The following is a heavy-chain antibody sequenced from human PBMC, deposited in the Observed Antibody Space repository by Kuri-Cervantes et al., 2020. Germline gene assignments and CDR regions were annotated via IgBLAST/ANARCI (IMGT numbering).Heavy chain of an antibody. D-gene: IGHD1-26*01. CDR1: GYTFTGYY. Sequence: ASVKVSCKASGYTFTGYYMHWVRQAPGQGLEWMGWINPNSGGTDYAQKFQGRVTMTRDTSISTAYMELSRLRSDDTAVYYCARAEGATNTHLDYWGQGTLVTVSS. CDR3: ARAEGATNTHLDY. CDR2: INPNSGGT. J-gene: IGHJ4*02. V-gene: IGHV1-2*02.